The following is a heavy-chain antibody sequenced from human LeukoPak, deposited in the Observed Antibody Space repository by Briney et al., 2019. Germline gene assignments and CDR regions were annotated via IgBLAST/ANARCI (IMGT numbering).Heavy chain of an antibody. Sequence: GGTLRLSCAASGFTFSSYGMHWVRQAPGKGLEWVAVISYDGSNKYYADSVKGRFTISRDNSKNTLYLQMNSLRAEDTAVYYCAKDHYYDSSGYVGSRDIWGQGTMVTVSS. CDR3: AKDHYYDSSGYVGSRDI. CDR1: GFTFSSYG. J-gene: IGHJ3*02. D-gene: IGHD3-22*01. CDR2: ISYDGSNK. V-gene: IGHV3-30*18.